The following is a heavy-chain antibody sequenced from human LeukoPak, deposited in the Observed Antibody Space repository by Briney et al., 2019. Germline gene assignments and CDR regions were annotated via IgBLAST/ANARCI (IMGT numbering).Heavy chain of an antibody. Sequence: QTGGSLRLSCAASENYWMHWVRQAPGKGLVWVSHVNSDGSWTSHADSVKGRFTISKDNAKNTVYLQMNNLRTEDTAVYYCVSFYETNWGRGTLVTVSS. V-gene: IGHV3-74*01. CDR3: VSFYETN. CDR2: VNSDGSWT. J-gene: IGHJ4*02. CDR1: ENYW. D-gene: IGHD2-2*01.